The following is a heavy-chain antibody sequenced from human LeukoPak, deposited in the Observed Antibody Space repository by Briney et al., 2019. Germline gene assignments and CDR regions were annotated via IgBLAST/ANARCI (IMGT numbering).Heavy chain of an antibody. V-gene: IGHV4-59*12. Sequence: PSETLSLTCTVSGGSISTYYWSWIRQPPGKGLEWIGYIHYSGSTDNNPSLKSRLTISVDTSKNQFSLKLSSVTAADTAVYYCAREGAIDYYDSSGYYFDYWGQGTLVTVSS. CDR2: IHYSGST. J-gene: IGHJ4*02. D-gene: IGHD3-22*01. CDR1: GGSISTYY. CDR3: AREGAIDYYDSSGYYFDY.